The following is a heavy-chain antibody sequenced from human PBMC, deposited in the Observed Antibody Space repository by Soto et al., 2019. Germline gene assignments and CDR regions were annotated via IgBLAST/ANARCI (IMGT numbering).Heavy chain of an antibody. J-gene: IGHJ5*02. D-gene: IGHD3-10*01. Sequence: QVQLQESGPGLVKPSQTLSLTCTVSGGSISSGGYYWSWIRQHSGKGLEWIGNIYHSGRTYYNPSLKSRVTISVDTSKNQFSLKLSSVTAADTAVYYCARVRGVDDRGYWFDPWGQGTLVTVSS. V-gene: IGHV4-31*03. CDR3: ARVRGVDDRGYWFDP. CDR1: GGSISSGGYY. CDR2: IYHSGRT.